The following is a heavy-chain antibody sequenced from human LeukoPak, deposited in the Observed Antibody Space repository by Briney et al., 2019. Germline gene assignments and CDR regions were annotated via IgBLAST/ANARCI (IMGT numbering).Heavy chain of an antibody. CDR2: ISSSSSYI. CDR1: GFTFSSYS. CDR3: ARVRLRGGDSAKYYFDY. J-gene: IGHJ4*02. D-gene: IGHD2-21*02. Sequence: GGSLRLSCAASGFTFSSYSMNWVRQAPGKGLEWVSSISSSSSYIYYADSVKGRFTISRDNAKNSLYLQMNSLRAEDTAVYYCARVRLRGGDSAKYYFDYWGQGTLVTVSS. V-gene: IGHV3-21*01.